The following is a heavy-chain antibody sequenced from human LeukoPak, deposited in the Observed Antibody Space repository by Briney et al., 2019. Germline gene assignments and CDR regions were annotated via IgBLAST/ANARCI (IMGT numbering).Heavy chain of an antibody. J-gene: IGHJ3*02. V-gene: IGHV4-39*01. D-gene: IGHD6-19*01. CDR2: IYYSGST. Sequence: SETLSLTCTVSGGSISSSSYYWGWIRQPPGKGLEWIGSIYYSGSTYYNPSLKSRVTISVDTSKNQFSLKLSSVTTADTAVYYCARYSSGWYGAFDIWGQGTMVTVSS. CDR3: ARYSSGWYGAFDI. CDR1: GGSISSSSYY.